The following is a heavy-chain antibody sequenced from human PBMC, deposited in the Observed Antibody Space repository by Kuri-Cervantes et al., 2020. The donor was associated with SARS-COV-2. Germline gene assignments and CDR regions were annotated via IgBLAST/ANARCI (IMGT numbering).Heavy chain of an antibody. CDR2: INPNSGST. CDR1: GYTFTGYY. V-gene: IGHV1-2*02. CDR3: ARGWSGYSLDPPHFDY. J-gene: IGHJ4*02. Sequence: ASVKVSCKASGYTFTGYYMHWVRQAPGQGLEWMGWINPNSGSTNYAQKFQGRVTMTRDTSISTAYMEMSRLRSDDTAVYYCARGWSGYSLDPPHFDYWGQGTLVTVSS. D-gene: IGHD3-3*01.